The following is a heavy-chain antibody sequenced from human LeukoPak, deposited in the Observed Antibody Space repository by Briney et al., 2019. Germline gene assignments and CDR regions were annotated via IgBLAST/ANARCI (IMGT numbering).Heavy chain of an antibody. J-gene: IGHJ4*02. V-gene: IGHV3-23*01. Sequence: PGGSLRLSCAASGLTPSSCGMSWVRQAPGKGLEWVSAISGSGDGTYYADSVKGRFTISRDNSKSMLYLEMNSLRAEDTATYYCAARPTSAAMAPSDFWGQGTLVTVSS. CDR3: AARPTSAAMAPSDF. D-gene: IGHD6-13*01. CDR2: ISGSGDGT. CDR1: GLTPSSCG.